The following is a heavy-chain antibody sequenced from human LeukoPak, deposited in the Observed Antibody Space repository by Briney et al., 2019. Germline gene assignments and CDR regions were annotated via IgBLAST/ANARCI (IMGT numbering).Heavy chain of an antibody. V-gene: IGHV4-34*01. CDR3: ARGPYSGSYFDY. D-gene: IGHD1-26*01. CDR1: GGSFSGCY. Sequence: SETLSLTCAVYGGSFSGCYWSWIRQPPGKGLEWIGEINHSGSTNYNPSLKSRVTISVDTSKNQFSLKLSSVTAADTAVYYCARGPYSGSYFDYWGQGTLVTVSS. J-gene: IGHJ4*02. CDR2: INHSGST.